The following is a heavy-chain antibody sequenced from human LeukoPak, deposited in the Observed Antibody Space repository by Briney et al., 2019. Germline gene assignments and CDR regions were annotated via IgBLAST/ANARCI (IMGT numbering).Heavy chain of an antibody. D-gene: IGHD6-19*01. J-gene: IGHJ4*02. CDR1: GGSISSHY. CDR2: IYYTGST. Sequence: SETLSLTCSVSGGSISSHYWSWMRQPPGKGLEWIGYIYYTGSTDYNPSLKSRVTISVDTSKNQLSLKLSSVTAADTAVYYCARLHRVAGKIEIDYWGQGTLVTVSS. CDR3: ARLHRVAGKIEIDY. V-gene: IGHV4-59*08.